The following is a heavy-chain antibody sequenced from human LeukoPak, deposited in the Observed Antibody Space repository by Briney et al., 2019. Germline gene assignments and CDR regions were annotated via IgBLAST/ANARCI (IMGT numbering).Heavy chain of an antibody. CDR1: GGSISSSY. D-gene: IGHD5-18*01. Sequence: SETLSLTCTVSGGSISSSYWSWIRQPPGKGLEWIGYIYHSGDTNSNPSLKSRVTISMDTSKNQFSLKLSSVTAADTAVYYCARGQDTSGGYYYYGMDVWGQGTTVTVSS. CDR3: ARGQDTSGGYYYYGMDV. V-gene: IGHV4-59*12. J-gene: IGHJ6*02. CDR2: IYHSGDT.